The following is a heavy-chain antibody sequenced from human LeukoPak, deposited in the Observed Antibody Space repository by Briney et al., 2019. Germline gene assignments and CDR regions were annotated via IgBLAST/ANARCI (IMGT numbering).Heavy chain of an antibody. CDR3: ARGTTGTTLLDY. CDR2: MNPNSGKT. V-gene: IGHV1-8*01. J-gene: IGHJ4*02. CDR1: GCTFTSYD. D-gene: IGHD1-1*01. Sequence: GASVKVSCKASGCTFTSYDINWVRQATGQGREGMGWMNPNSGKTGYAQKFQGRVTTTRNTSISTAYMELSSLRSEDTAVYYGARGTTGTTLLDYWGQGTLVTASS.